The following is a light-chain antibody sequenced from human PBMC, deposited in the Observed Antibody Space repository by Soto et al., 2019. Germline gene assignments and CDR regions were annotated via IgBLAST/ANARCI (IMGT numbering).Light chain of an antibody. CDR1: QSVSRY. V-gene: IGKV3-20*01. CDR3: HQYTSSPWT. Sequence: EIVLTQSPSTLSLSPGEGATLSCRASQSVSRYLAWYQQKPGQAPRVLIYGASTRATGIPDRFTGSGSGTDFSLTTSRLEPEDFAVYYCHQYTSSPWTLGQGTKVEIK. J-gene: IGKJ1*01. CDR2: GAS.